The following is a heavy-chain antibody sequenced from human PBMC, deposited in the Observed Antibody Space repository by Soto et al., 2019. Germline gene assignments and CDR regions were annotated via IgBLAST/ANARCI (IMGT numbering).Heavy chain of an antibody. D-gene: IGHD3-22*01. V-gene: IGHV1-46*01. Sequence: ETSVKVSCKESGYTYTTNYRHWVRQAPGQGLEWMGIINPSGGSTTYAQKFQGRVTMTRDTSTSTVYMELSSLRSEDTAVYFCARSFALVSPFDYWGQGTLVTVSS. CDR1: GYTYTTNY. CDR2: INPSGGST. CDR3: ARSFALVSPFDY. J-gene: IGHJ4*02.